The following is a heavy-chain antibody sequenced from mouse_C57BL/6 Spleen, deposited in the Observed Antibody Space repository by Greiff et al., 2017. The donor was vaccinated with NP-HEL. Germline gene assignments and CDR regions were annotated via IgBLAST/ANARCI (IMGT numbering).Heavy chain of an antibody. V-gene: IGHV2-9-1*01. CDR2: IWTGGGT. Sequence: VQLVESGPGLVAPSQSLSITCTVSGFSLTSYAISWVRQPPGKGLEWLGVIWTGGGTTYNSALKSRLSISKDNSKSHVFLKMNSLQTDDTARYYCARNTYYGSSYGYFDVWGTGTTVTVSS. D-gene: IGHD1-1*01. CDR1: GFSLTSYA. CDR3: ARNTYYGSSYGYFDV. J-gene: IGHJ1*03.